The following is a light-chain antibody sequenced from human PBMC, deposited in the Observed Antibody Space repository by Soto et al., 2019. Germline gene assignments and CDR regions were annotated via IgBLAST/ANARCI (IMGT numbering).Light chain of an antibody. CDR1: QYISIW. V-gene: IGKV1D-12*01. Sequence: DIQMNQSPSFVSSSLGDRVTLTCRASQYISIWFAWYQQRVGEAPRLLIFSASTLKNGVPARFSGSGSGTDFTLTISGLQPEDVATYYCQQGRTSPFSFGPGTKV. J-gene: IGKJ3*01. CDR2: SAS. CDR3: QQGRTSPFS.